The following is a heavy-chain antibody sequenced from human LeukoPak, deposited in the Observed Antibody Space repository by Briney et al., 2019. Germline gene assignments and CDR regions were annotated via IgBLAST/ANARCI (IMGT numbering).Heavy chain of an antibody. Sequence: GGSLRLSCAASGFTFNSYGMHWVRRASGKGLEWVAAISNDGKLTYYEDSVRGRFTISRDNSKNTVHLQMNSLRTEDTAVYHCVKEYFRGFDQWGQGTLVIVSS. J-gene: IGHJ4*02. CDR1: GFTFNSYG. V-gene: IGHV3-30*18. CDR2: ISNDGKLT. CDR3: VKEYFRGFDQ. D-gene: IGHD2/OR15-2a*01.